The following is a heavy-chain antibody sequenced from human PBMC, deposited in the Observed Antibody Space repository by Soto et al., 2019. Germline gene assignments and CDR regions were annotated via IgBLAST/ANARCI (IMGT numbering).Heavy chain of an antibody. V-gene: IGHV3-23*01. Sequence: GGSLRLSCAASGFTFGSYAMSWVRQAPGKGLEWVSAISGSGGSTYYADSVKGRFTISRDNSKNTLYLQMNSLRAEDTAVYYCAETAAYYYDSSGSHYWGQGTLVTVSS. J-gene: IGHJ4*02. CDR2: ISGSGGST. D-gene: IGHD3-22*01. CDR1: GFTFGSYA. CDR3: AETAAYYYDSSGSHY.